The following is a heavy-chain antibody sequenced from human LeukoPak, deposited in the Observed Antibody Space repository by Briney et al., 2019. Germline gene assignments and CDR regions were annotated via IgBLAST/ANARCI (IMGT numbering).Heavy chain of an antibody. CDR3: ARVTLGREDFDY. CDR1: GYTFTSYY. CDR2: INPSGGST. Sequence: GASVKVSCKASGYTFTSYYMHWVRQAPGQGLEWMGIINPSGGSTSYAQKFQSRVTMTRDMSTSTVYMELSSLRSEDTAVYYCARVTLGREDFDYWGQGTLVTVSS. D-gene: IGHD3-16*01. J-gene: IGHJ4*02. V-gene: IGHV1-46*01.